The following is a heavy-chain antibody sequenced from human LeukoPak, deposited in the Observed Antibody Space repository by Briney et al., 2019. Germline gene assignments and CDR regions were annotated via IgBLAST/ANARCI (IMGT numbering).Heavy chain of an antibody. CDR1: GFTFSSYA. V-gene: IGHV3-23*01. CDR3: AKDRGSIAVAGIDY. J-gene: IGHJ4*02. D-gene: IGHD6-19*01. CDR2: ISGTVGST. Sequence: GGSLRLSCAASGFTFSSYAVSWVRQAPGKGLEWASAISGTVGSTYYADSVKGRFTISRDNSKNTLYLQMNSLRAEDTAVYYCAKDRGSIAVAGIDYWDQGTLVTVSS.